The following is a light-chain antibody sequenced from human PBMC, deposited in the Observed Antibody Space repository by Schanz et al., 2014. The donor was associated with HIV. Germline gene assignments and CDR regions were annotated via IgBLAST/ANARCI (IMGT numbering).Light chain of an antibody. V-gene: IGKV3-20*01. CDR2: GAF. CDR3: QQYSSPPFA. J-gene: IGKJ2*01. CDR1: QSLSSKY. Sequence: EIVVTQSPGTLSLSPGEGATLSCRASQSLSSKYLAWFQQKPGQTPRLLIYGAFRRATGIPDRFSGSGSGTDFTLTISRLEPEDFAVYYCQQYSSPPFAFGQGTKVEIK.